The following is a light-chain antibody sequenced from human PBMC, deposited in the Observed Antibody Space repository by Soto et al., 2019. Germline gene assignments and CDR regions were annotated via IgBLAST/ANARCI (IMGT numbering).Light chain of an antibody. CDR3: CSYTASDLGV. Sequence: QSVLTQPASVSGSPGQSITISCTGTSSDVGGYNYVSWYQQHPGKAPKLMIYEVSNRPSGVSNRFSGSKSGNTASLTISGLQADDEADYFCCSYTASDLGVFGGGTKLTVL. J-gene: IGLJ3*02. CDR2: EVS. V-gene: IGLV2-14*01. CDR1: SSDVGGYNY.